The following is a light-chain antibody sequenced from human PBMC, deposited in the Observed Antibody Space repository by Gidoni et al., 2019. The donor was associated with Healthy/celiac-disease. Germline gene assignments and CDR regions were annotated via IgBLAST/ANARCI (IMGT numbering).Light chain of an antibody. J-gene: IGKJ1*01. CDR3: QQNYSTPGET. CDR1: QSISSY. V-gene: IGKV1-39*01. Sequence: DTQMTQSPSSLSASVGDRVTITCRASQSISSYLNWYQQKPGKAPKLLIYAASSLQSGVPSRFSGSGSGTDFTLTISSLQPEDFATYYCQQNYSTPGETFGQGTKVEIK. CDR2: AAS.